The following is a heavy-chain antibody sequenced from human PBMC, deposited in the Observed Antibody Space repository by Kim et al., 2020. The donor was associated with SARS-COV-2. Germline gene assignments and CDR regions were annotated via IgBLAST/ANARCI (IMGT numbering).Heavy chain of an antibody. CDR1: GGSISSYY. Sequence: SETLSLTCTVSGGSISSYYWSWIRQPPGKGLEWIGYIYYSGSTNYNPSLKSRVTISVDTSKNQFSLKLSSVTAADTAVYYCARDLGGENDAFDIWGQGTMVTVSS. V-gene: IGHV4-59*01. CDR3: ARDLGGENDAFDI. CDR2: IYYSGST. J-gene: IGHJ3*02. D-gene: IGHD3-10*01.